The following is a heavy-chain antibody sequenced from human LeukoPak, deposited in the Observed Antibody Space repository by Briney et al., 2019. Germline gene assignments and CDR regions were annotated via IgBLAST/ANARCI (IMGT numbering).Heavy chain of an antibody. J-gene: IGHJ4*02. CDR3: ARVGGYCGRDCYPSDY. V-gene: IGHV1-18*01. CDR2: ISTYTGNT. Sequence: ASVKVSCKASGYTFTNYGFNWVRQAPGQGLEWLGWISTYTGNTNYAQKFQDRVTMTTDTSTSTAYMELRSLRSDDTAVYYCARVGGYCGRDCYPSDYWGQGALVTVSS. CDR1: GYTFTNYG. D-gene: IGHD2-21*02.